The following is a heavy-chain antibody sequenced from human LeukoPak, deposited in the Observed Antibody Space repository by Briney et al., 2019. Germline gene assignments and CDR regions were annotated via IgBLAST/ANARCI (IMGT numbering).Heavy chain of an antibody. D-gene: IGHD1-26*01. CDR2: IYPGDSDT. Sequence: GESLKISCKGSGYSFPSYWIGWVRQMPGKGLGWMGIIYPGDSDTRYSPYFQGQVTISADKSISTAYLQWSSLKASDTAMYYCARQGALDAFDIWGQGTMVTVSS. J-gene: IGHJ3*02. CDR1: GYSFPSYW. CDR3: ARQGALDAFDI. V-gene: IGHV5-51*01.